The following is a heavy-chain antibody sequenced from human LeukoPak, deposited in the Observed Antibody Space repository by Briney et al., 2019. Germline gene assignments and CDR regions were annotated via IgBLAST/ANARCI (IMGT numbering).Heavy chain of an antibody. Sequence: SETLSLTCSVSSDSISGYYWSWLRQPPGKGLEWIGEINHSGSTNYNPSLKSRVTISVDTSKNQFSLKLSSVTAADTAVYYCARGRAATRWFDPWGQGTLVTVSS. V-gene: IGHV4-34*01. CDR2: INHSGST. D-gene: IGHD2-15*01. CDR3: ARGRAATRWFDP. CDR1: SDSISGYY. J-gene: IGHJ5*02.